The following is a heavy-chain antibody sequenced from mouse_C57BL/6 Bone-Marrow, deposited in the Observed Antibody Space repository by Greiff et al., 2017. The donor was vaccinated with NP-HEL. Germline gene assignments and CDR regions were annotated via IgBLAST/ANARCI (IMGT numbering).Heavy chain of an antibody. CDR1: GFNIKDDY. V-gene: IGHV14-4*01. Sequence: EVQLQQSGAELVRPGASVKLSCTASGFNIKDDYMHWVKQRPEQGLEWIGLIDPENGDTEYASKFQGKATITADTSSNTAYLQLSSLTSEDTAVYYCTTDTTVVATRGFAYWGQGTLVTVSA. J-gene: IGHJ3*01. CDR3: TTDTTVVATRGFAY. D-gene: IGHD1-1*01. CDR2: IDPENGDT.